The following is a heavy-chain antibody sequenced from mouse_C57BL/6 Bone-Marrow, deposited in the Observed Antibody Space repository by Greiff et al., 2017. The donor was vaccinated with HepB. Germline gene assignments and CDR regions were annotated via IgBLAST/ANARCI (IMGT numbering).Heavy chain of an antibody. CDR3: ARREAAAYFDY. J-gene: IGHJ2*01. Sequence: VQLQQSGPELVKPGASVKISCKASGYAFSSSWMNWVKQRPGKGLEWIGRIYPGDGDTNYNGKFKGKATLTADKSSSTAYMQLSSLTSEDSAVYFCARREAAAYFDYWGQGTTLTVSS. V-gene: IGHV1-82*01. D-gene: IGHD6-1*01. CDR2: IYPGDGDT. CDR1: GYAFSSSW.